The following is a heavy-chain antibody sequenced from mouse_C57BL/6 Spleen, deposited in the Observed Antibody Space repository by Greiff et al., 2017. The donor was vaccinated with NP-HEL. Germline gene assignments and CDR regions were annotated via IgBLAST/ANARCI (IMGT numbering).Heavy chain of an antibody. Sequence: QVHVKQPGAELVRPGSSVKLSCKASGYTFTSYWMHWVKQRPIQGLEWIGNIDPSDSETHYNQKFKDKATLTVDKSSSTAYMQLSSLTSEDSAVYYCARSGYSNYGYFDVWGTGTTVTVSS. CDR3: ARSGYSNYGYFDV. V-gene: IGHV1-52*01. CDR1: GYTFTSYW. J-gene: IGHJ1*03. CDR2: IDPSDSET. D-gene: IGHD2-5*01.